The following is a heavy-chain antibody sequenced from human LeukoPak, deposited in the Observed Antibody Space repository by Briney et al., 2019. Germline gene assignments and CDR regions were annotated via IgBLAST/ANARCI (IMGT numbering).Heavy chain of an antibody. CDR1: GFTFSSYD. V-gene: IGHV3-13*01. Sequence: GGSLGLSCAASGFTFSSYDMHWVRQATGKGLEWVSAIGTAGDTYYPGSVKGRFTISRENAKNSLYLQMNSLRAEDTAVYYCAELGITMIGGVWGKGTTVTISS. CDR3: AELGITMIGGV. J-gene: IGHJ6*04. D-gene: IGHD3-10*02. CDR2: IGTAGDT.